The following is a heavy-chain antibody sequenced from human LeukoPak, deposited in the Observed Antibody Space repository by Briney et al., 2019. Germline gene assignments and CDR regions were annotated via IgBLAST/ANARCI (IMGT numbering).Heavy chain of an antibody. J-gene: IGHJ3*02. D-gene: IGHD6-19*01. CDR1: GFTVSSNY. V-gene: IGHV3-53*01. Sequence: GGSLRLSCAASGFTVSSNYMNWVRQPPGKGLEWVSVIYSGGGTYYADSVKGRFTISRDNSKKTLYLQMNSLRADDTAVYYCAKDARWLAPGTFDIWGQGTMVTVS. CDR2: IYSGGGT. CDR3: AKDARWLAPGTFDI.